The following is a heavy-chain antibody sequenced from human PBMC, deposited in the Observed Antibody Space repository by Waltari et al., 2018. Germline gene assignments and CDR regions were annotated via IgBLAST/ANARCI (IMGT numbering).Heavy chain of an antibody. V-gene: IGHV4-38-2*01. Sequence: QVQLQESGPGLVKPSETLSLTCAVSGYSISSGYYWGWIRQPPGKGLEWIGSIYHSGSTYYNPSLKSRVTISVDTAKNQFSLKLSSVTAADTAVYYCARHGGVPAAKPYYFDYWGQGTLVTVSS. CDR1: GYSISSGYY. D-gene: IGHD2-2*02. CDR2: IYHSGST. J-gene: IGHJ4*02. CDR3: ARHGGVPAAKPYYFDY.